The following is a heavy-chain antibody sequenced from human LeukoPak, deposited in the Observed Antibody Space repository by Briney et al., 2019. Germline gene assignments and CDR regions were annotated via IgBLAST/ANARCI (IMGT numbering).Heavy chain of an antibody. CDR1: GFTFGSYS. CDR3: ARSSAPFIAVAGSDY. CDR2: ISSSSSYI. Sequence: GGSLRLSCAASGFTFGSYSMNWVRQAPGKGLEWVSSISSSSSYIYYADSVKGRFTISRDNAKNSLYLQMNSLRAEDTAVYYCARSSAPFIAVAGSDYWGQGTLVTVSS. D-gene: IGHD6-19*01. J-gene: IGHJ4*02. V-gene: IGHV3-21*01.